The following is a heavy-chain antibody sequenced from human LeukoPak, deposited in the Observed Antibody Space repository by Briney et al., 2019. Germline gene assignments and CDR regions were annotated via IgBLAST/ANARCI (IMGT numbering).Heavy chain of an antibody. J-gene: IGHJ4*02. Sequence: SQTLSLTCTVSGGSISTGGYYWSWIRQHPGKGLEWIGYIYYSGTTYYNPSLKSRVSILLDTSKNQFSLNLSSVTAADTAVYYCARSGAVTTWNYWGQGTLVTVSS. V-gene: IGHV4-31*03. CDR3: ARSGAVTTWNY. CDR2: IYYSGTT. D-gene: IGHD4-17*01. CDR1: GGSISTGGYY.